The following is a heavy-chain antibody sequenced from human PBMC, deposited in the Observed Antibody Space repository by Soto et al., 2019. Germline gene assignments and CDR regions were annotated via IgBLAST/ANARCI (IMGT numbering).Heavy chain of an antibody. D-gene: IGHD3-16*01. CDR1: GFTFSSYG. CDR3: ARDGKITVYGMDV. J-gene: IGHJ6*02. Sequence: GGSLRLSCAASGFTFSSYGMHWVRQAPGKGLEWVAVMWYDGSNKYYADSVKGRFTISRDNSKNTLFLQMSSLRAEDTAVYYCARDGKITVYGMDVWGQGTTVTVSS. CDR2: MWYDGSNK. V-gene: IGHV3-33*01.